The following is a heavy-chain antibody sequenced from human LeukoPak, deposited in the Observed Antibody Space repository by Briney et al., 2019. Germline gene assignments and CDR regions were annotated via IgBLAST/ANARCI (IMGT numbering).Heavy chain of an antibody. CDR1: GFTFSSYS. D-gene: IGHD2-15*01. J-gene: IGHJ6*02. CDR3: ARVGVVVVTVSGMDV. V-gene: IGHV3-21*01. CDR2: ISSSSSYI. Sequence: GRPLRLSCAASGFTFSSYSMNWVRQAPGKGLEWVSSISSSSSYIYYADSVKGRFTISRDNAKNSLYLQMNSLRAEDTAVYYCARVGVVVVTVSGMDVWGQGTTVTVSS.